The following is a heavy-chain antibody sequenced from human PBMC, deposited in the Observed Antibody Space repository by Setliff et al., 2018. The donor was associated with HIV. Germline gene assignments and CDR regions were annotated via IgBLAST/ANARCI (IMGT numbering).Heavy chain of an antibody. CDR2: IYIGGDA. CDR1: GLSISSNY. J-gene: IGHJ4*02. CDR3: ARVVVVIGSQDYFDY. Sequence: LRLSCAASGLSISSNYMSWVRQAPGKGLEWVSIIYIGGDAYYSDSLKGRFTISRDNSRNTLYLQMSSLRADDTAVYYCARVVVVIGSQDYFDYWGQGMLVTVSS. D-gene: IGHD2-21*01. V-gene: IGHV3-66*02.